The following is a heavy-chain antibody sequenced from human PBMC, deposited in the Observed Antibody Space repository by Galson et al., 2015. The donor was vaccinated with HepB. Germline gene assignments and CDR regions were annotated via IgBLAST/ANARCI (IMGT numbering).Heavy chain of an antibody. D-gene: IGHD4-11*01. CDR2: IYYSGSS. J-gene: IGHJ6*03. CDR3: ASNTVTTSPYFYDYLDV. V-gene: IGHV4-31*03. Sequence: TLSLTCTVSGASISSGGFYWSWVRQHPGKGLEWIGYIYYSGSSNYNPSLQSRVTISVDTSKNQFSLRLSSVTAADTAVYYCASNTVTTSPYFYDYLDVWGKGTTVTVSS. CDR1: GASISSGGFY.